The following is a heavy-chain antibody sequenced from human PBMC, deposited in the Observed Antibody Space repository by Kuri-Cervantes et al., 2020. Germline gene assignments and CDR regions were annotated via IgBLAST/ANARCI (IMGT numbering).Heavy chain of an antibody. Sequence: GGSLRLSCAASGFTFSDYYMSWIRQAPGKGLEWVSYISSSSSYIYYADSVKGRFTISRDNSKNTLYLQMNSLRAEDTAVYYCARQYSGYDFSVDYWGQGTLVTVSS. CDR3: ARQYSGYDFSVDY. J-gene: IGHJ4*02. D-gene: IGHD5-12*01. CDR1: GFTFSDYY. CDR2: ISSSSSYI. V-gene: IGHV3-11*03.